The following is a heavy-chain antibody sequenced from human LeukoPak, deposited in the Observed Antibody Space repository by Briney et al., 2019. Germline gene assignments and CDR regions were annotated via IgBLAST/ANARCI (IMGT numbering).Heavy chain of an antibody. D-gene: IGHD2-21*02. Sequence: GGSLRLSCAASGFTFSSYAMSWVRQAPGKGLEWVSAISGSGGSTYYADSVKGRFTISRDNAKNSLYLQMNSLRAEDTAVYYCARERAAIPLDYWGQGTLVTVSS. CDR3: ARERAAIPLDY. CDR1: GFTFSSYA. V-gene: IGHV3-23*01. J-gene: IGHJ4*02. CDR2: ISGSGGST.